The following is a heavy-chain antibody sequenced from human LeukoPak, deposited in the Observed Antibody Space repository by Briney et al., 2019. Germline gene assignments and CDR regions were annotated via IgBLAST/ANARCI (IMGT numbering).Heavy chain of an antibody. CDR1: GFTFSSYR. CDR3: ARTLDYYFDY. Sequence: PGGSLRLSCAASGFTFSSYRMNWVRQAPGKGLEWASSISTGSSNIYYADSVKGRFTISRDNAKNSLYLQMNSLRAEDTAVYYCARTLDYYFDYWGQGTLVTVSS. D-gene: IGHD1-1*01. J-gene: IGHJ4*02. V-gene: IGHV3-21*01. CDR2: ISTGSSNI.